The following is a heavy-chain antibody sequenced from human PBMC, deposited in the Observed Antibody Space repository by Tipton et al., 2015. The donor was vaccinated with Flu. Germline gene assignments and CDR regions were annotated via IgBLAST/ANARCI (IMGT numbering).Heavy chain of an antibody. CDR3: ASLKSRDGNY. J-gene: IGHJ4*02. D-gene: IGHD5-24*01. V-gene: IGHV3-53*01. CDR2: TYSGGTT. Sequence: SLRLSCAASGFTVSSNYMSWVRQAPGKGLEWVSVTYSGGTTYYADSVKGRLTISGDNSKNTLYLQMNSLRAEDTAVYYCASLKSRDGNYWGQGTLVTVSS. CDR1: GFTVSSNY.